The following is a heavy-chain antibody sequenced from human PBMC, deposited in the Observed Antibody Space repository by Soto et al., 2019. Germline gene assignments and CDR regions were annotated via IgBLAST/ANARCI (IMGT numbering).Heavy chain of an antibody. V-gene: IGHV1-2*04. D-gene: IGHD6-19*01. CDR3: ARGKMAGVAYYYYGMDV. CDR1: GYTFTGYY. Sequence: QVQLVQSGAEVKKPGASVKVSCKASGYTFTGYYMHWVRQAPGQGLEWMGWINPNRGGTNYAQKFQGWVTMTRDTTITTAYMELSRLRSDDTAGYYCARGKMAGVAYYYYGMDVWGQGTTVTVSS. J-gene: IGHJ6*02. CDR2: INPNRGGT.